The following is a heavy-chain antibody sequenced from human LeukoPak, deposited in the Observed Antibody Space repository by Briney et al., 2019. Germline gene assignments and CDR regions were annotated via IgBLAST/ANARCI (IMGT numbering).Heavy chain of an antibody. D-gene: IGHD3-16*01. CDR1: GFSLSSYN. CDR3: ARGPYLSIFN. Sequence: PGGSLRLSCADSGFSLSSYNMNWVRQGPGKGLEWISYISSSGSTIYYADPVTGQFNMSRDNAKKSLYLQMNGLRDEDTAVYYCARGPYLSIFNGGQGTLVTVSS. J-gene: IGHJ4*02. V-gene: IGHV3-48*02. CDR2: ISSSGSTI.